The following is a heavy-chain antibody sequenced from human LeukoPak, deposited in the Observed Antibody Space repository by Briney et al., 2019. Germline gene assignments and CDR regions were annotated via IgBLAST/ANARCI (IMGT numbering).Heavy chain of an antibody. D-gene: IGHD3-16*01. J-gene: IGHJ3*02. CDR3: SRYRGDSDAFDM. V-gene: IGHV3-73*01. CDR1: GFTLSESA. CDR2: IRSKANNYAT. Sequence: GGSLKLSCAASGFTLSESAIHWVRQASGKGLEWVGRIRSKANNYATAYAASVKGRFTISRDDSKKTTYLQMNSLKTEDSAVYYCSRYRGDSDAFDMWGQGTMVTVSS.